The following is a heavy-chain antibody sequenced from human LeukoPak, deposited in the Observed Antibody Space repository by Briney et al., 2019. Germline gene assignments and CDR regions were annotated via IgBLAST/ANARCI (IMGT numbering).Heavy chain of an antibody. CDR3: ARAYYDFWSGYYPAKWFDP. J-gene: IGHJ5*02. V-gene: IGHV4-61*01. D-gene: IGHD3-3*01. CDR2: IYYSGST. CDR1: GGSISSSSYY. Sequence: PSETLSLTCTVSGGSISSSSYYWSWIRQPPGKGLEWIGYIYYSGSTNYNPSLKSRVTISVDTSKNQFSLKLSSVTAADTAVYYCARAYYDFWSGYYPAKWFDPWGQGTLVTVSS.